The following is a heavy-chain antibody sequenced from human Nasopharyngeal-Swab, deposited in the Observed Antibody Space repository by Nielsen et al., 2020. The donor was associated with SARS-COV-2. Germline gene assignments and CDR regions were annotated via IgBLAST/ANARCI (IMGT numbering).Heavy chain of an antibody. J-gene: IGHJ6*02. CDR1: GDSIINSRYY. CDR3: ARDYELLWSGDGMDV. D-gene: IGHD3-10*02. CDR2: IYYTGRT. V-gene: IGHV4-39*07. Sequence: SETLSLTCTVSGDSIINSRYYWGWIRQPPGKGLEWIGGIYYTGRTYYNPSLKSRVTISLDTPENQFSLKLDSVTAADTAVYYCARDYELLWSGDGMDVWGQGTTVTVSS.